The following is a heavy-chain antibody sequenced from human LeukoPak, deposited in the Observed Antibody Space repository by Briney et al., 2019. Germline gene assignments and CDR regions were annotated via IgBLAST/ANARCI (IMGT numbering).Heavy chain of an antibody. Sequence: PSETLSLTCTVSGDSISSSSYFWGWIRQPPGKGLEWIGSIYYSGTTYYNPSPKSRVTISVDMSKNQFSLKLSSVTAADTAVYYCARHLYSGSSGVGYWGQGTLVTVS. CDR1: GDSISSSSYF. V-gene: IGHV4-39*01. CDR2: IYYSGTT. J-gene: IGHJ4*02. D-gene: IGHD5-12*01. CDR3: ARHLYSGSSGVGY.